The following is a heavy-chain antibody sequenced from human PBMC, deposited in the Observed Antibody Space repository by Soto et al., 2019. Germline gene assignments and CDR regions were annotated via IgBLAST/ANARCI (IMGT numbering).Heavy chain of an antibody. J-gene: IGHJ6*02. D-gene: IGHD3-3*01. Sequence: SQTLSLTCAISGDSVSSNSAAWNWIRQSPSRGLEWLGRTYYRSKWYNDYAVSVKSRITINPDTSKNQFSLQLNSVTPEDTAVYYCARDNQGSPASDYYYYGMDVWGQGXTVTVSS. CDR3: ARDNQGSPASDYYYYGMDV. V-gene: IGHV6-1*01. CDR1: GDSVSSNSAA. CDR2: TYYRSKWYN.